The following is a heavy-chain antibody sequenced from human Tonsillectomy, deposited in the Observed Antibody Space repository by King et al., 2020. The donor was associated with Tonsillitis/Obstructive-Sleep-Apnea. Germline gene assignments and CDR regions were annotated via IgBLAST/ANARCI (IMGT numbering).Heavy chain of an antibody. J-gene: IGHJ6*03. CDR1: GFTFSSYA. V-gene: IGHV3-23*04. CDR3: AKPPGNGGSWYDYYYYYYMDV. D-gene: IGHD6-13*01. CDR2: ISGSGGST. Sequence: VQLVESGGGLVQPGGSLRLSCAASGFTFSSYAMSWVRQAPGKGLEWVSAISGSGGSTYYAESVKGRFPISRDNSKNTLYLEMNSLRAEDTAVYYCAKPPGNGGSWYDYYYYYYMDVWGKGTTVTVSS.